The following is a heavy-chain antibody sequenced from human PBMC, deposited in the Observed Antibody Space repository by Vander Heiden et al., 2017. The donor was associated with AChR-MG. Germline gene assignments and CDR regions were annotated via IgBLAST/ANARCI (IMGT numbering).Heavy chain of an antibody. CDR2: ISGDGAVT. CDR1: GFTFTNYA. CDR3: ATHSVTTKYFDY. J-gene: IGHJ4*02. D-gene: IGHD4-17*01. V-gene: IGHV3-23*01. Sequence: EVQLLESGGDLVQPGGSLRLSCAASGFTFTNYAMTWVRQAPGKGLEWVSVISGDGAVTYYADSVKGRFTISRDNSKNTLYLQMNSLKADDTAVYYCATHSVTTKYFDYWGQGTLVTVS.